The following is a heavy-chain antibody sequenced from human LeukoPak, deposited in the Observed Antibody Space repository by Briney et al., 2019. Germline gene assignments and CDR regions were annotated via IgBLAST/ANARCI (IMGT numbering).Heavy chain of an antibody. D-gene: IGHD3-3*01. Sequence: GRSLRLSCAASGFTFSSYGMHWVRQAPGKGLEWVAVIWYDGSNKYYADSVKGRFTISRDNSKNTLYLQMNSLRAEDTAVYYCARGGITIFGVVITSDYWGQGTLVTVSS. V-gene: IGHV3-33*01. CDR1: GFTFSSYG. CDR2: IWYDGSNK. CDR3: ARGGITIFGVVITSDY. J-gene: IGHJ4*02.